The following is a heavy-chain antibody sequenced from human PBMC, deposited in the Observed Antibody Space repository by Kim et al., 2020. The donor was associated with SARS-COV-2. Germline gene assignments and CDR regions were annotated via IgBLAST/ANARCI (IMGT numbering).Heavy chain of an antibody. CDR1: GFTFSSYW. D-gene: IGHD3-10*01. Sequence: GGSLRLSCAASGFTFSSYWMHWVRQAPGKGLVWVSRINSDGGTTSYADSVKGRFTMSRDNAKNSLYLQMNSLRTEDTAIYYCAALDSVQVPGGIWGQGTLVTVSS. V-gene: IGHV3-74*01. J-gene: IGHJ4*02. CDR3: AALDSVQVPGGI. CDR2: INSDGGTT.